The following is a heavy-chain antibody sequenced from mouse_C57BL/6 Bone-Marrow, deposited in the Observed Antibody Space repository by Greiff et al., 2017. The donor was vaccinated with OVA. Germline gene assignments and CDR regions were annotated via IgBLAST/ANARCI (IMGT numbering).Heavy chain of an antibody. CDR2: IYPGDGDT. Sequence: QVQLQQSGPELVKPGASVKISCKASGYAFSSSWMNWVKQRPGKGLEWIGRIYPGDGDTNYNGKFKGKATLTADKSSSTAYMQLSSLTSEDSAVYVCASLSLGYFDVWGTGTTGTVSS. CDR1: GYAFSSSW. J-gene: IGHJ1*03. V-gene: IGHV1-82*01. D-gene: IGHD6-1*01. CDR3: ASLSLGYFDV.